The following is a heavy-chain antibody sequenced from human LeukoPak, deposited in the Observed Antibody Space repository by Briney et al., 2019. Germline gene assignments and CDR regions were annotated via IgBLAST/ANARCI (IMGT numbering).Heavy chain of an antibody. CDR2: IFLDGQT. V-gene: IGHV3-53*01. CDR1: GLTFYEDN. J-gene: IGHJ4*02. D-gene: IGHD4/OR15-4a*01. Sequence: PGGSLRLSRALSGLTFYEDNIGFARQAPGKGLEWVSLIFLDGQTYYADFVQGRFSISRDMSRNILFLDISSLRPEDTAVFFCAGVNPLLGAFDYWFQGTLVTASS. CDR3: AGVNPLLGAFDY.